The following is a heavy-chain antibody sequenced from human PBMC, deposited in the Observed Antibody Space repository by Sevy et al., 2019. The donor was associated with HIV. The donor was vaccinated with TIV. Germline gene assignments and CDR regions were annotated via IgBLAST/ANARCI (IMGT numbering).Heavy chain of an antibody. D-gene: IGHD3-10*01. J-gene: IGHJ4*02. CDR2: ISSSSSYI. V-gene: IGHV3-21*01. CDR1: GFTFSSYS. Sequence: GGSLRLSCAASGFTFSSYSMNWVRQAPGKGLEWVSSISSSSSYIYYADSVKGRFTISRDNAKNSLYLQMNSLRAEDTAVYYCARDLEGVGLSFDYWGQGTLVTVSS. CDR3: ARDLEGVGLSFDY.